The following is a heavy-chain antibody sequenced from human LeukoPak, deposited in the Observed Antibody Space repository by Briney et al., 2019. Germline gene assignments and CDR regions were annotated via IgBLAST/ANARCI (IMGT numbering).Heavy chain of an antibody. CDR2: ISWNSGSI. CDR3: AKGDSGWPYDAFDI. D-gene: IGHD6-19*01. J-gene: IGHJ3*02. Sequence: GGSLRLSCAASGFTFSSYAMHWVRQAPGKGLEWVSGISWNSGSIGYADSVKGRFTISRDNAKNSLYLQMNSLRAEDTALYYCAKGDSGWPYDAFDIWGQGTMVTVSS. V-gene: IGHV3-9*01. CDR1: GFTFSSYA.